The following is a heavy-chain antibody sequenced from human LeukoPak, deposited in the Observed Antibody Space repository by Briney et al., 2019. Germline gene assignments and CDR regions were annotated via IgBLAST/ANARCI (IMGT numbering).Heavy chain of an antibody. J-gene: IGHJ4*02. Sequence: GSSLKVYCKASGYTFTSYRITWVRQATGQGLEWIEWISAYNGITNYAQKLQGRVTMTTDTSTRKAYMELRSLRSDDTAVYYCARDLTTTSSSLSGYWGQGTLVTVSS. CDR1: GYTFTSYR. CDR2: ISAYNGIT. CDR3: ARDLTTTSSSLSGY. V-gene: IGHV1-18*01. D-gene: IGHD6-6*01.